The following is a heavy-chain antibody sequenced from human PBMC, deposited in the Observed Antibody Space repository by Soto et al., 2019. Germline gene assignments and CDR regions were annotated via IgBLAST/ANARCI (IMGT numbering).Heavy chain of an antibody. D-gene: IGHD4-4*01. V-gene: IGHV4-39*01. Sequence: SETLSLTCSVSGGSISSRTFWWAWIRQPPWKGLEWIGDMYYSGSSYSSPSLKSRVTLSVDTSKNQLSLKLNSVTAADTAVYYCARHPRDDYNYGGSGIFDYWGQGTLVTVSS. J-gene: IGHJ4*02. CDR2: MYYSGSS. CDR3: ARHPRDDYNYGGSGIFDY. CDR1: GGSISSRTFW.